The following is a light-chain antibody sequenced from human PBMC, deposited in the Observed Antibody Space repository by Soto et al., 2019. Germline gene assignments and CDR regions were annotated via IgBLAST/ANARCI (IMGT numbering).Light chain of an antibody. CDR2: GAS. CDR3: QQYGNSPRFT. J-gene: IGKJ3*01. CDR1: QGVSSNS. Sequence: IVLTQSPGTLSLSPGERATLSCRASQGVSSNSLAWYQQKPGQAPRLLIYGASSRATGSPDRFSASGSGTGFTLTINRLEPEDFAVYYCQQYGNSPRFTFGPGTKVEI. V-gene: IGKV3-20*01.